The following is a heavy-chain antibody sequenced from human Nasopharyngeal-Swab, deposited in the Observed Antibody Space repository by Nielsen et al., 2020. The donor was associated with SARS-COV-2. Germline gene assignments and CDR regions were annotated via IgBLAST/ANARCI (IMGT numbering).Heavy chain of an antibody. CDR2: ISGSGGST. CDR3: AISIFGVAQNYFDY. J-gene: IGHJ4*02. V-gene: IGHV3-23*01. CDR1: GFTFSSYA. Sequence: GESLKISCAVSGFTFSSYAMSWVRQAPGKGLEWVSAISGSGGSTYYADSVKGRFTISRDNSKDTLYLQMNSLRAEDTAVYYCAISIFGVAQNYFDYWGQGTLVTVPS. D-gene: IGHD3-3*01.